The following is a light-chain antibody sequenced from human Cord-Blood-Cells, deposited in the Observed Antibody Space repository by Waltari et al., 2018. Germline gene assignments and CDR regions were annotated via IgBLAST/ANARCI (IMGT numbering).Light chain of an antibody. V-gene: IGKV1-39*01. CDR2: AAS. J-gene: IGKJ2*01. CDR3: QQSYSTPT. Sequence: DIQMTQSPSSLSASVGDRVTITCRARQSISSYLNWDQQKPGKGPTLLIYAASSLQSWVPSRFSGSGSGTDFTLTISSLQPEDFATYYCQQSYSTPTFGQGTKLEIK. CDR1: QSISSY.